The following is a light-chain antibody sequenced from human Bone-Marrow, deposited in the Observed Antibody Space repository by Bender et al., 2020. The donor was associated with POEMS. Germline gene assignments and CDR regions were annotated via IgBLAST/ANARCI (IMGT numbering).Light chain of an antibody. Sequence: QSVLTQPPSVSGAPGQRVTISCTGSSSNIGAGYDVHWYQQLPGTAPKLLIFGNNNRPSGVPDRFSASKSGTSASLAITRLQAEDGTDYYCAAWDDSLSGPVFGGGTKLTVL. V-gene: IGLV1-40*01. CDR3: AAWDDSLSGPV. CDR2: GNN. J-gene: IGLJ3*02. CDR1: SSNIGAGYD.